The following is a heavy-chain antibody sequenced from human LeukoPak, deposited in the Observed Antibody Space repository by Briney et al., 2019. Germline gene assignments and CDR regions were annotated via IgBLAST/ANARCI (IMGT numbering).Heavy chain of an antibody. J-gene: IGHJ5*02. V-gene: IGHV3-74*01. Sequence: GGSLRLSCAASGLTFNNYWMHWVRQAPGKGLLWVSRINTDGSSTSYADSVKGRFTITRDNAKNMVYLQMNSLRGEDTAVYYCARENFDPWGQGTQVTVSS. CDR3: ARENFDP. CDR2: INTDGSST. CDR1: GLTFNNYW.